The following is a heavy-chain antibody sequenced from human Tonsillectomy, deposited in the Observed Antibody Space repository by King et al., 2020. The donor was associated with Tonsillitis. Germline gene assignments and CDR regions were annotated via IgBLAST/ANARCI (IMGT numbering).Heavy chain of an antibody. CDR3: TRGRLGESRDDY. J-gene: IGHJ4*02. CDR2: IKSKAYGETT. Sequence: VQLVESGGGLVPPGRSLRLSCTASGFPFGEYAVTWVRQAPGKGLEWVGLIKSKAYGETTEYAASVKDRFILSRDDSESIAYLQMNSLKIEDTAVYYCTRGRLGESRDDYWGQGTLVTVSS. D-gene: IGHD3-16*01. CDR1: GFPFGEYA. V-gene: IGHV3-49*04.